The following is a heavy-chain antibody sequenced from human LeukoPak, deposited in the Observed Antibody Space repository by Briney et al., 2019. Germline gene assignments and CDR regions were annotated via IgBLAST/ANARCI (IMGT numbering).Heavy chain of an antibody. CDR3: AKVIVKKSSGWLRDASDI. Sequence: PGGSLRLSCAASGFTFNSYAMSWVRQAPGKGLEWVSAISGSGGSTYYADSVKGRFTISRDNSKNTLYLQMNSLRTEDTAVYYCAKVIVKKSSGWLRDASDIWGQGTMVTVSS. J-gene: IGHJ3*02. D-gene: IGHD6-19*01. CDR1: GFTFNSYA. CDR2: ISGSGGST. V-gene: IGHV3-23*01.